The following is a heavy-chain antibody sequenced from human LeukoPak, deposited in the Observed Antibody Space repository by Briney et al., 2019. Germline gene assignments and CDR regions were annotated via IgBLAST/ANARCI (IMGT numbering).Heavy chain of an antibody. D-gene: IGHD5-18*01. CDR2: ISRTSSYI. CDR3: ERGQLWQTGWFDR. V-gene: IGHV3-21*01. J-gene: IGHJ5*02. Sequence: AGSLRLSCAASGFTFSDYIMHWVRQAPGKGLEWVSCISRTSSYIYYAHSVRGRFTISRDNAKNSLYLQMNSLRGEDTAVYYCERGQLWQTGWFDRWGHGTLVSVSS. CDR1: GFTFSDYI.